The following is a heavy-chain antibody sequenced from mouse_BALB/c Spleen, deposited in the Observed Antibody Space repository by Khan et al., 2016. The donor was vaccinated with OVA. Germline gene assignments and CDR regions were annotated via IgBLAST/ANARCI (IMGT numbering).Heavy chain of an antibody. CDR2: IWAGGST. CDR1: GYSLTRYG. V-gene: IGHV2-9*02. Sequence: QVQLKESGPGLVAPSQSLSITCTVYGYSLTRYGVHWVRQPPGKGLEWLGLIWAGGSTNYNWALMSRLSISIDNSKSLVFLKMNSLQTDDTALYYCASSKYLARYWGQGTTLTVSS. J-gene: IGHJ2*01. CDR3: ASSKYLARY.